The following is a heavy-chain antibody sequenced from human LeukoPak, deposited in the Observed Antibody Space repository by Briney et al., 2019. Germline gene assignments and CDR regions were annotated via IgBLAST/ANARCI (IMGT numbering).Heavy chain of an antibody. D-gene: IGHD1-26*01. J-gene: IGHJ5*02. Sequence: PGGSLRLSCAASGFTFDDYGMSWVRQAPGKGLEWVSGINWNGGSTGYADSVKGRFTISRDNAKNSLYLQMNSLRAEDTAVYYCARFSGSGSRFDPWGQGTLDTVSS. V-gene: IGHV3-20*04. CDR2: INWNGGST. CDR3: ARFSGSGSRFDP. CDR1: GFTFDDYG.